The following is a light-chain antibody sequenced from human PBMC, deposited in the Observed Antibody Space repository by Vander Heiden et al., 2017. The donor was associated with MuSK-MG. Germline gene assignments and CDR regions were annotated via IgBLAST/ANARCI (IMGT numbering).Light chain of an antibody. J-gene: IGKJ3*01. V-gene: IGKV1-39*01. CDR2: GAS. CDR1: QSISNY. Sequence: DIQMTQSPSSLSASVGDRVTITCRASQSISNYLNWYQQQPGKAPKLLIYGASSLQRGVPARFNVNVSEIYLTLTAGCRQPKVYPTYYYHLIYSTLFTFGPGTKVDIK. CDR3: HLIYSTLFT.